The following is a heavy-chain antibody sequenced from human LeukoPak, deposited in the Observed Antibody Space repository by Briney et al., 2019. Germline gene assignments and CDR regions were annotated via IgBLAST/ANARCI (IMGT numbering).Heavy chain of an antibody. CDR3: ARLDMGYCSGGSCYPGYFDY. V-gene: IGHV5-51*01. Sequence: GESLKISCKGSGYYFNNYWITWVRQMPGKGLEWMGIIYPDDSQTRYSPSFQGQVTISADKSISTAYLQWSSLKASDTAMYYCARLDMGYCSGGSCYPGYFDYWGQGTLVTVSS. D-gene: IGHD2-15*01. CDR1: GYYFNNYW. CDR2: IYPDDSQT. J-gene: IGHJ4*02.